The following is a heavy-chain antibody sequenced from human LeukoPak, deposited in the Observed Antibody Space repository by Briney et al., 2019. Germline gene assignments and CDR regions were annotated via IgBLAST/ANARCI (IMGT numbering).Heavy chain of an antibody. CDR2: IKSNGRTT. V-gene: IGHV3-74*01. CDR1: GFTFSNYW. J-gene: IGHJ4*02. D-gene: IGHD5-24*01. CDR3: ARDGRLDGYNGIVDN. Sequence: GGSLRLSCAASGFTFSNYWMHWVRQAPGKGLVWVSSIKSNGRTTSYADSVKGRFTIYRDNANNTLYLQMNSLRGEDTAVYYCARDGRLDGYNGIVDNWGQGTLVTVSS.